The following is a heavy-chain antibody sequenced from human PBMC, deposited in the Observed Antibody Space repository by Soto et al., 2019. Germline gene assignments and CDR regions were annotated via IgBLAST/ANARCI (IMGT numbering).Heavy chain of an antibody. CDR2: IYYSGST. CDR3: ALRSSYDYYHYYMAV. J-gene: IGHJ6*03. D-gene: IGHD6-6*01. Sequence: PSETLSLACTVSGGSISSSSYYWGWIRQPPGKGLEWIGSIYYSGSTYYNPSLKSRVTISVDTSKNQFSLKLSSVTAADTAVYYCALRSSYDYYHYYMAVWGKGTTVTVSS. V-gene: IGHV4-39*01. CDR1: GGSISSSSYY.